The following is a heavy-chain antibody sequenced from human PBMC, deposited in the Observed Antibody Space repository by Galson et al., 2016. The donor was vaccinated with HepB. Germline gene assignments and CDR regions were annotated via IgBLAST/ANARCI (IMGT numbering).Heavy chain of an antibody. D-gene: IGHD3-16*01. Sequence: SVKVSCKASGYTFSIYGISWVRQAPGQGLEWMGWVNPLNGKTNYVQKLQGRVTMTTDTSTSTAYMELERRRSDATAVYYCAREIAVTFGGADRLDPWGQGTLVTVSS. J-gene: IGHJ5*02. CDR2: VNPLNGKT. V-gene: IGHV1-18*01. CDR3: AREIAVTFGGADRLDP. CDR1: GYTFSIYG.